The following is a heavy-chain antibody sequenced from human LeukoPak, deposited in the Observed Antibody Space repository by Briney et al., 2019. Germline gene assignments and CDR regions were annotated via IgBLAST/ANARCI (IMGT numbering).Heavy chain of an antibody. CDR3: AKISGSRFRVVIVRDVDY. CDR1: GFPFSDYH. V-gene: IGHV3-11*04. CDR2: ISSSGGII. J-gene: IGHJ4*02. Sequence: PGGSLRLSFAASGFPFSDYHMSWIRQAPGKGLEWDSYISSSGGIIYYADSVKGRFTISRDNAKNSLYLQMNSLRVEDTAVYFCAKISGSRFRVVIVRDVDYWGQGTLVTVSS. D-gene: IGHD3-9*01.